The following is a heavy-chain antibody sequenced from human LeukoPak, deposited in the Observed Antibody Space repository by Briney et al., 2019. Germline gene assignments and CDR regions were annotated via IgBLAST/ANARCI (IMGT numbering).Heavy chain of an antibody. Sequence: SVKVSCKASGGTFSSYAISWVRQAPGQGLEWMGGIIPIFGTANYAQKFQGRVTITADESTSTAYMELSSLRSEDTAVYYCARGAQHDYAWGSYRSFDYWGQGTLVTVSS. CDR3: ARGAQHDYAWGSYRSFDY. V-gene: IGHV1-69*13. CDR1: GGTFSSYA. J-gene: IGHJ4*02. D-gene: IGHD3-16*02. CDR2: IIPIFGTA.